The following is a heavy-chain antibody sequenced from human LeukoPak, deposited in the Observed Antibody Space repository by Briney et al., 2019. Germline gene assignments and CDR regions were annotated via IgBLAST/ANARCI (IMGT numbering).Heavy chain of an antibody. CDR3: ARAPARGGDFDY. Sequence: PSETLSLTCTVSGGSISSYYWSWIRQPPGKGLEWIGEINHSGSTNYNPSLKSRVTISVDTSKNQFSLKLSSVTAADTAVYYCARAPARGGDFDYWGQGTLVTVSS. CDR2: INHSGST. D-gene: IGHD2-21*01. J-gene: IGHJ4*02. CDR1: GGSISSYY. V-gene: IGHV4-34*01.